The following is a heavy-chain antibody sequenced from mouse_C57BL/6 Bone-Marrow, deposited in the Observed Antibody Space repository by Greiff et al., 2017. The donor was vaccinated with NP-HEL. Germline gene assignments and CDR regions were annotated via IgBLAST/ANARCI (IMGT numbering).Heavy chain of an antibody. V-gene: IGHV3-6*01. Sequence: EVQLVESGPGLVKPSQSLSLTCSVTGYSITSGYYWNWIRQFPGNKLEWMGYISYDGSNNYNPSLKTRISITRDTSKNQFFLKLNSVTTEDTATYYCARDNYYDDWFAYWGQGTLVTVSA. CDR3: ARDNYYDDWFAY. CDR1: GYSITSGYY. J-gene: IGHJ3*01. D-gene: IGHD1-1*01. CDR2: ISYDGSN.